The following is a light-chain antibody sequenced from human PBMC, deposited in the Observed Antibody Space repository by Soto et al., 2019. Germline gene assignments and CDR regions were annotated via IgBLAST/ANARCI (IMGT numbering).Light chain of an antibody. CDR2: EGS. CDR3: CSYAGSSTPVV. Sequence: QSALTQPASVSVSPGQSITISCTGTSSDAGSYNLVSWYQQHPGKAPKLMIYEGSKRPSGVSNRFSGSKSGNTASLTISGLQAEDEADYYCCSYAGSSTPVVFGGGTKLPVL. J-gene: IGLJ2*01. V-gene: IGLV2-23*01. CDR1: SSDAGSYNL.